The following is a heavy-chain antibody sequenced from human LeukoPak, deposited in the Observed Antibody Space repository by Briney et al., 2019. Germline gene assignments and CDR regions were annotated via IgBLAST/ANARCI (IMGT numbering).Heavy chain of an antibody. J-gene: IGHJ4*02. CDR1: GDSIGYYY. CDR2: IYYTGST. D-gene: IGHD3-22*01. Sequence: PSETLSLTCTVSGDSIGYYYWSWIRQPPGKGLEWIGYIYYTGSTDYNPSPKSRVTLSEDTPKNQISLKLRSVTAAETPLYYCARRPYRYDSSGYWVNWGQGTLVTVSS. CDR3: ARRPYRYDSSGYWVN. V-gene: IGHV4-59*12.